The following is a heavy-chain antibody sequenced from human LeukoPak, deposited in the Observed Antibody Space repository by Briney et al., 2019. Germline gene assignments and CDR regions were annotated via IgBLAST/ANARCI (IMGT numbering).Heavy chain of an antibody. Sequence: ASVKVSCKASGYTFTSYGISWVRQAPGQGLEWMGWISAYNGNTNYAQKLQGRVTMTTDTSTSTAYMELRSLRSDDTAVYYCARAHPYSGSATASSDYWGQGTLVTVSS. J-gene: IGHJ4*02. CDR2: ISAYNGNT. V-gene: IGHV1-18*01. CDR1: GYTFTSYG. CDR3: ARAHPYSGSATASSDY. D-gene: IGHD1-26*01.